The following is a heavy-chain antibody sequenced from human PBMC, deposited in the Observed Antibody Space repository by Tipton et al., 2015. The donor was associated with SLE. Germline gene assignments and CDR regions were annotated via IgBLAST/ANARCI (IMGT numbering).Heavy chain of an antibody. Sequence: QLVQSGAEVKKPGASVKVSCKASGYTLTGYYMHWVRQAPGQGLEWMGRINPNSGGTNYAQKFQGRVTMTRDTSISTAYMELSRLRSDDTAVYYCARTYGAHGGSWFDPWGQGTLVTVSS. CDR2: INPNSGGT. CDR1: GYTLTGYY. J-gene: IGHJ5*02. D-gene: IGHD4-23*01. CDR3: ARTYGAHGGSWFDP. V-gene: IGHV1-2*06.